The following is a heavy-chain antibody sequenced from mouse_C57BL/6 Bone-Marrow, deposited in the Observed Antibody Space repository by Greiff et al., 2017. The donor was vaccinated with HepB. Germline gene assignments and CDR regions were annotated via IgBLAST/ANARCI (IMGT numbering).Heavy chain of an antibody. D-gene: IGHD1-1*01. J-gene: IGHJ2*01. V-gene: IGHV3-6*01. Sequence: EVKLMESGPGLVKPSQSLSLTCSVTGYSITSGYYWNWIRQFPGNKLEWMGYISYDGSNNYNPSLKNRISITRDTSKNQFFLKLNSVTTEDTATYYCARPTVVAEDYWGQGTTLTVSS. CDR1: GYSITSGYY. CDR2: ISYDGSN. CDR3: ARPTVVAEDY.